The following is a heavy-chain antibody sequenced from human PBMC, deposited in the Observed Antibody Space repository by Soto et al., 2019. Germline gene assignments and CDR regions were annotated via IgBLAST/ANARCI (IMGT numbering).Heavy chain of an antibody. V-gene: IGHV4-34*01. D-gene: IGHD6-19*01. Sequence: QVQLQQWGAGLLKPSETLSLTCAVYGGSFSGYYWSWIRQPPGKGLEWIGEINHSGSTNYNPSLKSRVNISVHTSKNQVSLKLSSVTAADTAVYYCARPTRQWLGLRYYYGMDVWGQGTTVTVSS. CDR3: ARPTRQWLGLRYYYGMDV. CDR1: GGSFSGYY. CDR2: INHSGST. J-gene: IGHJ6*02.